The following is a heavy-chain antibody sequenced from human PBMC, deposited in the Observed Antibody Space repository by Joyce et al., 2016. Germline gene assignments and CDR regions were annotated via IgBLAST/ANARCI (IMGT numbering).Heavy chain of an antibody. D-gene: IGHD2-2*02. CDR2: IYSGGST. Sequence: EVQLVESGGGLVQPGGSLRLSCAASGFTVSSNYMGWVRQAPGKGLEWFSVIYSGGSTFYADSVKGRFTISRDNSKNTLYRQMNSLRAEDTAVYYCARPTIGCSTTSCYTGGDYWGQGTLVTVSS. J-gene: IGHJ4*02. V-gene: IGHV3-66*02. CDR3: ARPTIGCSTTSCYTGGDY. CDR1: GFTVSSNY.